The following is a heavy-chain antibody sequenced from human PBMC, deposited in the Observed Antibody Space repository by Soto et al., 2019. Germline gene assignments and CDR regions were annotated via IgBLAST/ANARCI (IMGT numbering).Heavy chain of an antibody. Sequence: EVQLVESGGGLVQPGGSLRLSCSASGFIFSTYAMDWVRQAPGKGLEYVSEISSNGGSTDYADSVKGRFTISRDNSKNTLFLQMSSLRAEDTAVYYCVRDRCHHYDSSSYYYRPAYDIWGQGTMVTVSS. J-gene: IGHJ3*02. V-gene: IGHV3-64D*08. CDR2: ISSNGGST. CDR3: VRDRCHHYDSSSYYYRPAYDI. CDR1: GFIFSTYA. D-gene: IGHD3-22*01.